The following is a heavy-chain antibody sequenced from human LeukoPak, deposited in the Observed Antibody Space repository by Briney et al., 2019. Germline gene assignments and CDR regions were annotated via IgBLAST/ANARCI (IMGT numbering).Heavy chain of an antibody. V-gene: IGHV1-2*02. CDR3: AREPGTYYDFWSGYTSRDAGDY. D-gene: IGHD3-3*01. Sequence: GASVKVSCKASGYTFTGYYMHWVRQAPGQGLEWMGWINPNSGGTNYAQKFQGRVTMTRDTSISTAYMELSRLRSDDTAVYYCAREPGTYYDFWSGYTSRDAGDYWGQGTLVTVSS. CDR1: GYTFTGYY. J-gene: IGHJ4*02. CDR2: INPNSGGT.